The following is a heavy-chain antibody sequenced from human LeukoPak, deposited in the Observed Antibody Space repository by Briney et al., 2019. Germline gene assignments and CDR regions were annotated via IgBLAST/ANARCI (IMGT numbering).Heavy chain of an antibody. D-gene: IGHD1-1*01. CDR3: ARETTIRRDAFDI. CDR2: IYYSGST. V-gene: IGHV4-59*01. CDR1: GGSLSSYY. Sequence: SETLSLTCTVSGGSLSSYYWSWIRQPPGKGLEWIGYIYYSGSTNYNPSLKSRVTISVDTSKNQFSLKLSSVTAADTAVYYCARETTIRRDAFDIWGQGTMVTVSS. J-gene: IGHJ3*02.